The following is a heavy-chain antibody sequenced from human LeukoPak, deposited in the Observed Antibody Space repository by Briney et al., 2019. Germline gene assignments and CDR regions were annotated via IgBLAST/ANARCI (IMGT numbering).Heavy chain of an antibody. CDR1: GGSFSGYY. V-gene: IGHV4-34*11. D-gene: IGHD4-17*01. CDR3: ARDHYGDYASAFDI. CDR2: IYYSGST. Sequence: SETLSLTCAVYGGSFSGYYWSWIRQPPGKGLEWIGSIYYSGSTYYNPSLKSRVTISVDTSKNQFSLKLSSVTAADTAVYYCARDHYGDYASAFDIWGQGTMVTVSS. J-gene: IGHJ3*02.